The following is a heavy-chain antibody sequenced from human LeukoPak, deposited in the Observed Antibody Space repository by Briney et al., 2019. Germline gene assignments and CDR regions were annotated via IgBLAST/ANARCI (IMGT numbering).Heavy chain of an antibody. D-gene: IGHD3-9*01. Sequence: PGGSLRLSCAASGFTFSSYWMHWVRQAPGKGLVWVSRINSDGSSTSYADSVKGRSTISRDNAKNTLYLQMNSLRAEDTAVYYCARDGLYYDILTGYSIQYYYYGMDVWGQGTTVTVSS. V-gene: IGHV3-74*01. CDR2: INSDGSST. J-gene: IGHJ6*02. CDR1: GFTFSSYW. CDR3: ARDGLYYDILTGYSIQYYYYGMDV.